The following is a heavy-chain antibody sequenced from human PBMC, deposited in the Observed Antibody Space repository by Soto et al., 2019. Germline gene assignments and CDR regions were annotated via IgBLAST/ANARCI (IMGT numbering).Heavy chain of an antibody. Sequence: SVKVSCKASGVTFSSYAISWVRQAPGQGLEWMGGIIPIVGSANYAQKFQGRVTITADESTSTAYMELSSLRSEDTAVYYCARSQGSSTSLAIYYYYYYGMDVWG. J-gene: IGHJ6*02. V-gene: IGHV1-69*13. D-gene: IGHD2-2*01. CDR1: GVTFSSYA. CDR3: ARSQGSSTSLAIYYYYYYGMDV. CDR2: IIPIVGSA.